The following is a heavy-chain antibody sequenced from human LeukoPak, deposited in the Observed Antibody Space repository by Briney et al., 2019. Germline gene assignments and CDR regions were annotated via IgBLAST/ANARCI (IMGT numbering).Heavy chain of an antibody. Sequence: RQHPGKGLEWIGYIYYSGSTYYNPSLKSRVTISVDTSKNQFSLKLSSVTAADTAVYYCARHGWHAWYFDLWGRGTLVTVSS. CDR2: IYYSGST. V-gene: IGHV4-31*02. CDR3: ARHGWHAWYFDL. J-gene: IGHJ2*01. D-gene: IGHD6-19*01.